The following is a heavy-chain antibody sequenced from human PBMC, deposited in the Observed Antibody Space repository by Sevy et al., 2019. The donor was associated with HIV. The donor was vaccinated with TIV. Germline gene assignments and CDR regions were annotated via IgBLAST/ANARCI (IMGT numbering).Heavy chain of an antibody. V-gene: IGHV1-8*01. CDR1: GYTFTSYD. CDR3: ARAGSGWYDHYFDD. J-gene: IGHJ4*02. Sequence: ASVKVSCKTSGYTFTSYDINWVRQATGQGLEWMGWMSPKSGNTGYAQKFQGRFTMTRNTSISTAYMELSSLRSDDTAVYYCARAGSGWYDHYFDDWGQGTLVTVSS. D-gene: IGHD6-19*01. CDR2: MSPKSGNT.